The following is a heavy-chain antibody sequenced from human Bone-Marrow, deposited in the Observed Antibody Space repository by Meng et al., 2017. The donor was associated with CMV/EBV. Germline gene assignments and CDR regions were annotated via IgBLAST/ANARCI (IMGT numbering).Heavy chain of an antibody. J-gene: IGHJ4*02. CDR2: ISRGGEST. CDR3: AKEWSAWELLGNHFEY. D-gene: IGHD1-26*01. CDR1: GFTFSSHA. V-gene: IGHV3-23*01. Sequence: GESLKISCAASGFTFSSHAMSWVRQAPGKGPEWVSAISRGGESTYYADSVKGRFTISRDNSKNTLYLQINSLRAEDTAVYYRAKEWSAWELLGNHFEYWGQGTLVTVSS.